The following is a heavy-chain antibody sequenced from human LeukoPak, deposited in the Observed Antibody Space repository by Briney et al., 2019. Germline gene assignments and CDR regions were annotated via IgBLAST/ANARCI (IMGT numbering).Heavy chain of an antibody. Sequence: GGSLRLSCAASGFTFSIYAMSWVRQAPGKGLEWVSAISGSGGSTYYADSVKGRFTISRDNSKNTLYLQMNSLRAEDTAVYYCAKHGMTTVTPGPKYYFDYWGQGTLVTVSS. V-gene: IGHV3-23*01. J-gene: IGHJ4*02. CDR1: GFTFSIYA. CDR2: ISGSGGST. CDR3: AKHGMTTVTPGPKYYFDY. D-gene: IGHD4-17*01.